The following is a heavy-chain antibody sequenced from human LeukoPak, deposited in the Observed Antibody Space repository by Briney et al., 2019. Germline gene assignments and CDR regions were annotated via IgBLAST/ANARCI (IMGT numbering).Heavy chain of an antibody. CDR1: GGSFSGYY. CDR2: INHSGST. D-gene: IGHD2-2*01. J-gene: IGHJ4*02. V-gene: IGHV4-34*01. CDR3: ARIRRDEDGWFKGVLVVVPAALFDY. Sequence: TPSETLSLTCAVYGGSFSGYYWSWIRQPPGKGLEWIGEINHSGSTNYNPSLKSRVTISVDTSKNQFSLKLSSVTAADTAVYYCARIRRDEDGWFKGVLVVVPAALFDYWGQGTLVTVSS.